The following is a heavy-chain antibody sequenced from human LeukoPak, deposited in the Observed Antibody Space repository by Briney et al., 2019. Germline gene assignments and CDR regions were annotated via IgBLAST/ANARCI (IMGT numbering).Heavy chain of an antibody. J-gene: IGHJ4*02. CDR3: ARGMSSSSASFDY. V-gene: IGHV1-69*05. Sequence: SVKVSCKASGGTFSSYAISWVRQAPGQGLEWMGGIIPIFGTANYAQKFQGRVTITTDESTSTAYMELSSLRSEDTAVYYCARGMSSSSASFDYWGQGTLVTVSS. D-gene: IGHD6-6*01. CDR2: IIPIFGTA. CDR1: GGTFSSYA.